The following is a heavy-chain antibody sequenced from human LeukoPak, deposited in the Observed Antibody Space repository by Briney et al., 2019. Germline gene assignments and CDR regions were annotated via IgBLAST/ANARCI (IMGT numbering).Heavy chain of an antibody. CDR2: ISGSGGST. CDR1: GFTFSSYG. Sequence: GGSLRLSFAASGFTFSSYGMSWVRQAPGRGLEWVSAISGSGGSTYYADSVKGRFTISRDNSKNTLYLQMNSLRAEDTAVYYCAKTNYHLATDYWGQGTLVTVSS. J-gene: IGHJ4*02. V-gene: IGHV3-23*01. D-gene: IGHD1-7*01. CDR3: AKTNYHLATDY.